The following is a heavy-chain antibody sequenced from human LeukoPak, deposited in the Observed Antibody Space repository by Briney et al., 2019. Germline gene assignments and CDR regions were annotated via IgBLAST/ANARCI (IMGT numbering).Heavy chain of an antibody. V-gene: IGHV3-21*01. Sequence: GGSLRLSCAASGFTFSSYSMNWVRQAPGKGLEWVSSISSSSSYIYYADSVKGRFTISRDNAKNSLYLQMNSLRAEDTAVYYCARELLLRYFDWLSYFDYWGQGTLVTVSS. D-gene: IGHD3-9*01. CDR1: GFTFSSYS. J-gene: IGHJ4*02. CDR3: ARELLLRYFDWLSYFDY. CDR2: ISSSSSYI.